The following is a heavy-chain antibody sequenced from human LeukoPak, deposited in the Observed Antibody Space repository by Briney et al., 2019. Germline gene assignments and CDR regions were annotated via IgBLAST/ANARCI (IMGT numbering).Heavy chain of an antibody. CDR3: ARHSTIPSIAARY. CDR2: LYYTGST. J-gene: IGHJ4*02. V-gene: IGHV4-59*08. CDR1: GGSISSYF. Sequence: PSETLSLTCTVSGGSISSYFWSWIRQPPGKGLEWIGYLYYTGSTNYNPSLKSRVTISVDTAKNQFSLKLNSVTAADTAVYHCARHSTIPSIAARYWGQGTLVTVSS. D-gene: IGHD6-6*01.